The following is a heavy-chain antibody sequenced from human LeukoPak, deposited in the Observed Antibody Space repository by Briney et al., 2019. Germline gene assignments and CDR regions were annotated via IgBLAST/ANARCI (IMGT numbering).Heavy chain of an antibody. CDR3: ARVVSLGAELLWFRELEGAFDI. CDR2: IYSGGST. CDR1: GFTVSSNY. J-gene: IGHJ3*02. V-gene: IGHV3-53*01. D-gene: IGHD3-10*01. Sequence: GSLRLSCAASGFTVSSNYMSWVRQAPGKGLEWVSVIYSGGSTYYADSVKGRFTISRDNSKNTLYLQMNSLRAEDTAVYYCARVVSLGAELLWFRELEGAFDIWGQGTMVTVSS.